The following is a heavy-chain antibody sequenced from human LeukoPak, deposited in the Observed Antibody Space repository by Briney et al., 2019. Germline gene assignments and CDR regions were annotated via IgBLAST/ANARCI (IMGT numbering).Heavy chain of an antibody. Sequence: PTGGSLRLSCVASGFTFSENWMHWVRQAPGKGLAWVSHINRDGGLTNYADSVKGRFTISRDNARNTVYLQMSSLRVEDTAIYFCAREEHRLAEAGTSAFDLGGQGTLVTVSP. CDR3: AREEHRLAEAGTSAFDL. D-gene: IGHD6-13*01. CDR1: GFTFSENW. CDR2: INRDGGLT. V-gene: IGHV3-74*01. J-gene: IGHJ3*01.